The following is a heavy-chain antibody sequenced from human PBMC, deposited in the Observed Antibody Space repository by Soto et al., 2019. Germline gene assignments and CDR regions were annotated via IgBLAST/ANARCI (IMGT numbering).Heavy chain of an antibody. CDR2: ISYDGSNK. D-gene: IGHD3-10*01. Sequence: PGGSLRLSCAASGFTFSSYGMHLVRQAPGKGLECVSVISYDGSNKYYADSVKGRFTISRDNSKNTLYLQMNSLRAEDTAVYYCAKDARRGPYYYYGMDVWGQGTTVTVSS. V-gene: IGHV3-30*18. J-gene: IGHJ6*02. CDR3: AKDARRGPYYYYGMDV. CDR1: GFTFSSYG.